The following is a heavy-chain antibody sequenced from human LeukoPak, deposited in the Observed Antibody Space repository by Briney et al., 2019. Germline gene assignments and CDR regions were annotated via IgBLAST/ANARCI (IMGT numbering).Heavy chain of an antibody. V-gene: IGHV3-64*01. J-gene: IGHJ4*02. D-gene: IGHD6-19*01. Sequence: PGGSLRLSCAASGFTFSNYAMHWVRQAPGKGLEYVSAISGNGVSTYYTNSVKGRLTISRDNSKNTLYLQMGSLRADDMAVYYCARAPSSGWYDYWGQGTLLTVSS. CDR1: GFTFSNYA. CDR2: ISGNGVST. CDR3: ARAPSSGWYDY.